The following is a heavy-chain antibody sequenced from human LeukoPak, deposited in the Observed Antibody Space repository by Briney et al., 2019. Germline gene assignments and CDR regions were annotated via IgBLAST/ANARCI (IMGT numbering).Heavy chain of an antibody. CDR3: ARGGYYGSGSYYRADAFDI. CDR1: GGSISSGSYY. Sequence: SETLSLTCTVSGGSISSGSYYWSWIRQPAGKGLEWIGRIYTSGSTNYNPSLKSRVTISVDTSKNQFSLKLSSVTAADTAVYYCARGGYYGSGSYYRADAFDIWGQGTMVTVSS. D-gene: IGHD3-10*01. V-gene: IGHV4-61*02. CDR2: IYTSGST. J-gene: IGHJ3*02.